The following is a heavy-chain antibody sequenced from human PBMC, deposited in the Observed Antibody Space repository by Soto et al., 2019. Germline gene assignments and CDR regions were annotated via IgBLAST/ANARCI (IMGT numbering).Heavy chain of an antibody. CDR2: VNPSCGST. Sequence: ASVKVSWKASGYPFTAYAIHWVRRAPGQGLECMGVVNPSCGSTKYAQNFQGRVTMPRDTSATTIYMELSSLRSDDTAIYYCAREENCSGGTCYSEYFHRWGQGTLVTVSS. D-gene: IGHD2-15*01. J-gene: IGHJ1*01. CDR3: AREENCSGGTCYSEYFHR. V-gene: IGHV1-46*01. CDR1: GYPFTAYA.